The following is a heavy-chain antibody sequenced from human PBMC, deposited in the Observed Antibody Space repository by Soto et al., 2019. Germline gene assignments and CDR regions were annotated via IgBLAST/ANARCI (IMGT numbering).Heavy chain of an antibody. Sequence: SVKVSCKASGGTFSGYAISWVRQAPGQGLEWMGGIIPIFGTANYAQKFQGRVTITADKSTSTAYMELSSLRSEDTAVYYCAISSYDILTGYLVLTYYYYYGMDVWGQGTTVTVSS. D-gene: IGHD3-9*01. CDR3: AISSYDILTGYLVLTYYYYYGMDV. J-gene: IGHJ6*02. V-gene: IGHV1-69*06. CDR2: IIPIFGTA. CDR1: GGTFSGYA.